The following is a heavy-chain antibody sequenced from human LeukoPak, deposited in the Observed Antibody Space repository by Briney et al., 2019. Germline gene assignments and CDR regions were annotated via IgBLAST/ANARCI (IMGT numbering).Heavy chain of an antibody. CDR3: ASTFSTAPPFHYYYYGMDV. Sequence: ASVKVSCKASGYTFTSYAMNWVRQAPGQGLEWMGWINTNTGNPTYAQGFTGRFVFSLDTSVSTAYLQISSLKAEDTAVYYCASTFSTAPPFHYYYYGMDVWGQGTTDTVSS. D-gene: IGHD2/OR15-2a*01. J-gene: IGHJ6*02. CDR2: INTNTGNP. V-gene: IGHV7-4-1*02. CDR1: GYTFTSYA.